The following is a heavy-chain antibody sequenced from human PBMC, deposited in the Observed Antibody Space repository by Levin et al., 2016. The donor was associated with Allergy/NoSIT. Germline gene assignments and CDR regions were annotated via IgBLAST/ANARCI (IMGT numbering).Heavy chain of an antibody. CDR1: GYSFTTYW. CDR3: ARRVLSGRFSSHFDY. J-gene: IGHJ4*02. CDR2: IDPSDSYT. Sequence: KVSCKGSGYSFTTYWISWVRQMPGKGLEWMGTIDPSDSYTNYSPSFQGHVTISAAESISTAYLQWSSLKASDTAMYYCARRVLSGRFSSHFDYWGQGTLVTVSS. D-gene: IGHD1-26*01. V-gene: IGHV5-10-1*01.